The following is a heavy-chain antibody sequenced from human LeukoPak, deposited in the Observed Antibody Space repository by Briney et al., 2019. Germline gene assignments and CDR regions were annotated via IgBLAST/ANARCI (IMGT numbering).Heavy chain of an antibody. CDR3: ARGRGAAAFFSG. J-gene: IGHJ4*02. CDR2: IYYSGST. V-gene: IGHV4-39*07. Sequence: SETLSLTCTVSGGSISSSSYYWGWIRQPPGKGLEWIGSIYYSGSTYYNPSLKSRVTISVDTSKNQFSLKLSSVTAADTAVYYCARGRGAAAFFSGWGQGTLVTVSS. CDR1: GGSISSSSYY. D-gene: IGHD6-13*01.